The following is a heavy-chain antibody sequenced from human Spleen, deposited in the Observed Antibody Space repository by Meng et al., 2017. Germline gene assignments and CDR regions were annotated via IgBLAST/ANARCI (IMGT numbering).Heavy chain of an antibody. V-gene: IGHV2-5*02. CDR3: AHRLYGDYYFDY. CDR2: IYWDDDK. J-gene: IGHJ4*02. D-gene: IGHD4-17*01. Sequence: QITLKESGPTLVKPTQTLTLTCTFSGFSLSTSGVGGGWIRQPPGKALECLALIYWDDDKRYSPSLKSRLTITKDTSKNQVVLTMTNMDPVDTATYYCAHRLYGDYYFDYWGQGTLVTVSS. CDR1: GFSLSTSGVG.